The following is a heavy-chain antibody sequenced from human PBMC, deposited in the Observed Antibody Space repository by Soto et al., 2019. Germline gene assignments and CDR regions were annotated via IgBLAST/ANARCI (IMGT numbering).Heavy chain of an antibody. V-gene: IGHV3-30*18. CDR2: ISYDGSNK. Sequence: GGSLRLSCAASGFTFSSYGMHWVRQAPGKGLEWVAVISYDGSNKYYADSVKGRFTISRDNSKNTLYLQMNSLRAEDMAVYYCAKDGLGTIFGVAPLYYFDYWGQGTLVTVSS. CDR3: AKDGLGTIFGVAPLYYFDY. D-gene: IGHD3-3*01. CDR1: GFTFSSYG. J-gene: IGHJ4*02.